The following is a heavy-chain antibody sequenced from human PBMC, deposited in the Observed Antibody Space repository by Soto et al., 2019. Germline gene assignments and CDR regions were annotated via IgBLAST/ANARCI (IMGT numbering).Heavy chain of an antibody. CDR2: IKSKTDGETS. D-gene: IGHD3-3*02. CDR1: GFTFSTAW. J-gene: IGHJ4*02. Sequence: EVQLVESGGGLVQPGGSLRLSCAASGFTFSTAWMSWVRQAPGKGLEWVGRIKSKTDGETSDYAAPVKGRFTISRDDSKTMLFLQMNSLKTEDTAVYYCTVLGTGALRYWGQGSLVTVTS. CDR3: TVLGTGALRY. V-gene: IGHV3-15*01.